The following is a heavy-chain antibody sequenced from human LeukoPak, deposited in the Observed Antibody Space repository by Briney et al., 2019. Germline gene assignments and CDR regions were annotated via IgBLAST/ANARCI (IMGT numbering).Heavy chain of an antibody. CDR1: GFTFSSYG. J-gene: IGHJ4*02. CDR3: ARNPYSGSGTYPPFDY. V-gene: IGHV3-33*01. CDR2: IWYDGSNK. Sequence: GGSLRLSCAASGFTFSSYGMHWVRQAPGKGLEWVAIIWYDGSNKYFADSVKGRFTISRDNSENTVYLQVNSLRAEDTAVYYCARNPYSGSGTYPPFDYWGQGTLVTVSS. D-gene: IGHD3-10*01.